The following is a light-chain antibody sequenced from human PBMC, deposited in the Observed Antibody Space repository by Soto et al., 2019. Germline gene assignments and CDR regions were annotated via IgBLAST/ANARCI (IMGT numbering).Light chain of an antibody. J-gene: IGLJ3*02. CDR3: SSYTTINTWV. V-gene: IGLV2-14*01. CDR2: EVT. Sequence: QSVLTQPASVSGSPGQSITISCSGTSSDVGAYNYVSWYQHHSGKAPKLIVCEVTNRPPGVSFRFSGSKSGNTASLTISGLQAEDEADYYCSSYTTINTWVFGGGTKVTVL. CDR1: SSDVGAYNY.